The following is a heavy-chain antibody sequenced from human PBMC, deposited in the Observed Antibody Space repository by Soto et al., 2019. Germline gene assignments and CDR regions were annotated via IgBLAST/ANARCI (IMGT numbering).Heavy chain of an antibody. V-gene: IGHV3-30*18. CDR1: GFTFSSYG. Sequence: PGVSLRLSCAASGFTFSSYGMHWVRQAPGKGLEWVAVISYDGSNKYYADTVKGRFTISRDNSKNTLYLQMNSLRAEDTAVYYCAKESSGWYFYFDYWGQGT. CDR2: ISYDGSNK. D-gene: IGHD6-19*01. CDR3: AKESSGWYFYFDY. J-gene: IGHJ4*02.